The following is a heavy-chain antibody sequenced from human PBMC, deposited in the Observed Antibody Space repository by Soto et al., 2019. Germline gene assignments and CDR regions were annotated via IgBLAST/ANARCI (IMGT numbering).Heavy chain of an antibody. CDR1: GFTFSSYA. CDR2: ISYDGSNK. CDR3: AKHSPTVENWYFDL. D-gene: IGHD4-17*01. Sequence: GGSLRLSCAASGFTFSSYAMHWVRQAPGKGLEWVAVISYDGSNKYYADSVKGRLTISRDNSKNTLYLQMNSLRAEDTAVYYCAKHSPTVENWYFDLWGRGTLVTVSS. J-gene: IGHJ2*01. V-gene: IGHV3-30-3*02.